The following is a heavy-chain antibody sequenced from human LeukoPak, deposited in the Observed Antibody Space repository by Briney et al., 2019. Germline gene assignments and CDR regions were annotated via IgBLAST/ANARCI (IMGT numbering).Heavy chain of an antibody. CDR1: GFTFSRFA. V-gene: IGHV3-23*01. D-gene: IGHD6-13*01. CDR2: ISDDSARI. CDR3: AKDTSSSWYDPYYGMDV. J-gene: IGHJ6*02. Sequence: PGGSLRLSCVASGFTFSRFAMSWVRQSPGEGLEWVSQISDDSARIYYADSVKGRFSISRDNSRNTLYLQMNSLRAEDTAVYYCAKDTSSSWYDPYYGMDVWGQGTTVTVSS.